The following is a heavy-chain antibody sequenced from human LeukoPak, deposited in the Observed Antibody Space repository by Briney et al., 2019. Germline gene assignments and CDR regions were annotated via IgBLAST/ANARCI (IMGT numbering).Heavy chain of an antibody. V-gene: IGHV3-30*03. Sequence: PGRSLRLSCAASGFTFSSYGMHWVRQAPGKGLEWVAVISYDGSNKYYADSVKGRFTISRDNSKNTLYLQMNSLRAEDTAVYYCARGPTLRSIQDEYEYFQHWGQGTLVTVSS. CDR1: GFTFSSYG. CDR2: ISYDGSNK. J-gene: IGHJ1*01. D-gene: IGHD5-18*01. CDR3: ARGPTLRSIQDEYEYFQH.